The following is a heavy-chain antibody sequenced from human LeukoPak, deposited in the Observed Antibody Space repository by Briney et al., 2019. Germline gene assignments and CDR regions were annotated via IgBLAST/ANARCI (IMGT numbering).Heavy chain of an antibody. Sequence: ASVKVSCKASGYTFTGYYMHWVRQAPGQGLEWMGWINPNSGGTNYAQKFQGRVTMTRDTSISTAYMELSRLRSDDTAVYYCAREPFAILTGYYNEGGSFYDPWGQGTLVTVSS. J-gene: IGHJ5*02. D-gene: IGHD3-9*01. CDR2: INPNSGGT. V-gene: IGHV1-2*02. CDR3: AREPFAILTGYYNEGGSFYDP. CDR1: GYTFTGYY.